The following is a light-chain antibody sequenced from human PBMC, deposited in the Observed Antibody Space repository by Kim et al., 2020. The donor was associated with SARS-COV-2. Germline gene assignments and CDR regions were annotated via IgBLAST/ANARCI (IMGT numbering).Light chain of an antibody. Sequence: YPGKTASITCSGDKLGDKYACWYQQKPGQSPVLVIYQDSKRPSGIPERFSGSNSGNTATLTISGTQAMDEADYYCQAWDSSTHVVFGGGTKLTVL. CDR1: KLGDKY. CDR3: QAWDSSTHVV. CDR2: QDS. J-gene: IGLJ2*01. V-gene: IGLV3-1*01.